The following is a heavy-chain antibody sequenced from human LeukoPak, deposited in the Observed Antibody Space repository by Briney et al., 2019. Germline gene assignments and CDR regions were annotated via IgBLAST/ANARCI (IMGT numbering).Heavy chain of an antibody. Sequence: SVKVSCKASGGTFSSYAINWVRQAPGQGLEWMGRIIPILGIANYAQKFQGRVTITADKSTSTAYMELSSLRSEDTAVYYCARDLRMVRGVFDYGMDVWGQGTTVTVSS. CDR3: ARDLRMVRGVFDYGMDV. CDR1: GGTFSSYA. CDR2: IIPILGIA. J-gene: IGHJ6*02. V-gene: IGHV1-69*04. D-gene: IGHD3-10*01.